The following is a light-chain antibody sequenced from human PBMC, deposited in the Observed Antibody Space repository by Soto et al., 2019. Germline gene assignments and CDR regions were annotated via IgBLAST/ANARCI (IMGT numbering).Light chain of an antibody. CDR2: DAS. V-gene: IGKV1-5*01. J-gene: IGKJ1*01. Sequence: DIQMTQSPSTLSGSVGDRVTITCRASQTISSWLAWYQQKPGKAPKLLIYDASSLHSGVPSKFSGSGSGTDFTLTISSLQPEDFATYYCLQYDSYPRTFGQGTRVDIK. CDR1: QTISSW. CDR3: LQYDSYPRT.